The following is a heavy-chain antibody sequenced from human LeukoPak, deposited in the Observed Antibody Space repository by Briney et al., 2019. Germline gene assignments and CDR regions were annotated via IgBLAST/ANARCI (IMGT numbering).Heavy chain of an antibody. J-gene: IGHJ5*02. CDR3: ARAPFNP. CDR1: GGSFSGYY. Sequence: SATLSLTCAVYGGSFSGYYWSWIRQPPGKGLEWIGEINHSGSTNYNPSLKSRVTISVDTSKNQFSLKLSSVTAADTAVYYCARAPFNPWGQGTLVTVSS. CDR2: INHSGST. V-gene: IGHV4-34*01.